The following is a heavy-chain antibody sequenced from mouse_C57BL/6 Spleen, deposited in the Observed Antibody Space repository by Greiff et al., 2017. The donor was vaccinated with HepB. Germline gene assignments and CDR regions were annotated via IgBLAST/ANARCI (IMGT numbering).Heavy chain of an antibody. D-gene: IGHD1-1*01. V-gene: IGHV5-4*01. Sequence: EVMLVESGGGLVKPGGSLKLSCAASGFTFSSYAMSWVRQTPEKRLEWVATISDGGSYTYYPDTVKGRFTIARDTAKNNLYLQMSHLKSEDTAMYYCAREGYGSLYLDYWGQGTTLTVSS. CDR3: AREGYGSLYLDY. CDR2: ISDGGSYT. J-gene: IGHJ2*01. CDR1: GFTFSSYA.